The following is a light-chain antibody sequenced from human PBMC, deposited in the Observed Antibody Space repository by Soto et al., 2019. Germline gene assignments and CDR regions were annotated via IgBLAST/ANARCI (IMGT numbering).Light chain of an antibody. CDR2: EVS. CDR1: SSDVGGYNY. Sequence: QSALTQPPSASGSPGQSVTISCTGTSSDVGGYNYVSWYQQHPGKAPKLMIYEVSKRPSGVPDRFSGSKSGNTASLTVSGLQAEDEADYYCSSYAGRFGGGTKLTVL. V-gene: IGLV2-8*01. CDR3: SSYAGR. J-gene: IGLJ2*01.